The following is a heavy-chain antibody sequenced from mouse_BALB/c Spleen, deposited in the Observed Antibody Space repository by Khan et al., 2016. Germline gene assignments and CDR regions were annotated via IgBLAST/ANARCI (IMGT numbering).Heavy chain of an antibody. J-gene: IGHJ4*01. D-gene: IGHD1-1*01. V-gene: IGHV9-3-1*01. CDR1: GYTFTNYG. CDR2: INTYTGEP. Sequence: QIQLVQSGPELKKPGETVKISCKASGYTFTNYGMNWVKQAPGKGLKWMGWINTYTGEPTYADDFKGRFAFSLETSASTAYLQINNLKNEDTATYFCARLLLRYYAMDYWGQGTSVTVSS. CDR3: ARLLLRYYAMDY.